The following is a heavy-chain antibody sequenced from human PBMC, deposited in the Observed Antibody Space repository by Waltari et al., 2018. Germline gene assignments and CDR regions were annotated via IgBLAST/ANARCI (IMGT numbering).Heavy chain of an antibody. J-gene: IGHJ4*02. Sequence: QVQLQESGPGLVKPSETLSLTCTVSGGSISSHYWSWIRKPPGKGLEWIGSIDYSGSTNYNPSHRSRVTISVHTTKSQFSLNLSSVTVADTAMYYCARAYYYYDNSGYFDYWGQGTLATVSS. CDR3: ARAYYYYDNSGYFDY. D-gene: IGHD3-22*01. V-gene: IGHV4-59*11. CDR2: IDYSGST. CDR1: GGSISSHY.